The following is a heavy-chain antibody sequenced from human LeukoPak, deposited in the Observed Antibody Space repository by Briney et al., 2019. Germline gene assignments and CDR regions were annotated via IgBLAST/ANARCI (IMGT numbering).Heavy chain of an antibody. D-gene: IGHD4-17*01. CDR1: GXSFSGYY. CDR2: FNHSGST. CDR3: ARTPVEMSTVTPFDY. Sequence: SETLSLTCAVYGXSFSGYYGSWIRQPPGKGLEWIGEFNHSGSTNYNPSLKSRVTISVDTSKNQFSLKLSSVTAADTAVYYCARTPVEMSTVTPFDYWGQGTLVTVSS. J-gene: IGHJ4*02. V-gene: IGHV4-34*01.